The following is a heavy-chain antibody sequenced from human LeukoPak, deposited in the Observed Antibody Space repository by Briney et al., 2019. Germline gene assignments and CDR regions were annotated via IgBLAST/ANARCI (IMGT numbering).Heavy chain of an antibody. CDR2: ISYDGSNK. CDR3: AKVAVAGPEGAFDN. D-gene: IGHD6-19*01. J-gene: IGHJ3*02. CDR1: GFTFSSYA. Sequence: GGSLRLSCAASGFTFSSYAMHWVRQAPGKGLEWVAVISYDGSNKYYADSVKGRFTISRDNSKNTLYLQMNGLRAEDTAVYYCAKVAVAGPEGAFDNWGQGTMVTVSS. V-gene: IGHV3-30-3*01.